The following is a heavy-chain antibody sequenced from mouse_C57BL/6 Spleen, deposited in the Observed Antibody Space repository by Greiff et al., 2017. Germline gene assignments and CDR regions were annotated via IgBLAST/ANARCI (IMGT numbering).Heavy chain of an antibody. D-gene: IGHD2-1*01. CDR2: INPSRGDT. CDR1: GYTFTSYT. CDR3: AREDGNWYFDV. Sequence: VQLQQSGAELARPGASVKMSCKASGYTFTSYTMHWVKQRPGQGLEWIGYINPSRGDTKYNQKFKDKATLTADKSSSTAYMPLISLTADDSAVYYCAREDGNWYFDVWGTGTTVTVSS. J-gene: IGHJ1*03. V-gene: IGHV1-4*01.